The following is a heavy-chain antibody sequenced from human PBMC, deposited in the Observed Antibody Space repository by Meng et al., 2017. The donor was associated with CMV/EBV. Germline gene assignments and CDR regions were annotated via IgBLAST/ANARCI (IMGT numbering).Heavy chain of an antibody. CDR1: GYTFTGYG. V-gene: IGHV1-18*01. CDR2: ISVYNGHT. J-gene: IGHJ4*01. CDR3: ARGVPLGIIYSFDY. D-gene: IGHD2-21*01. Sequence: QVWLVQLVVEAKRPGASVKVSGKASGYTFTGYGISWVRQAPGQGLEWMGWISVYNGHTNFAQNLQGRVTMTTDTSTSTAYVELRSLRSDDTAIYYCARGVPLGIIYSFDYWGQGTLVTVSS.